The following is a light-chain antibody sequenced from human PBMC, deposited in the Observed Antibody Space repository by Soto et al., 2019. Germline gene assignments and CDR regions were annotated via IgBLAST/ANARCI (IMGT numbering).Light chain of an antibody. CDR2: AVS. CDR1: SSDVGRYNF. CDR3: SSFSSQSTQV. J-gene: IGLJ1*01. V-gene: IGLV2-14*03. Sequence: QSALTQPASVSGSSGRSITISCTGTSSDVGRYNFVSWYQQHPGNAPKLLIYAVSDRPSGVSTRFSGSKSGNTASLAISGLQAYDESVYYCSSFSSQSTQVFGTGTKVTVL.